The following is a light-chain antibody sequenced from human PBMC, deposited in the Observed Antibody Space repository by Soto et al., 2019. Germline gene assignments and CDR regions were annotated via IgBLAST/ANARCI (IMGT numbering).Light chain of an antibody. Sequence: QSALTQPASVSGSPGQSINISSTGTSSDVGGYNYVSWYQQHPGKAPKLMIYEVSNRPSGVSNRFSGSKSGNTASLTISGLQAEDEADYYCSSYTSSSTVFGGGTKLTVL. CDR2: EVS. V-gene: IGLV2-14*01. CDR1: SSDVGGYNY. J-gene: IGLJ3*02. CDR3: SSYTSSSTV.